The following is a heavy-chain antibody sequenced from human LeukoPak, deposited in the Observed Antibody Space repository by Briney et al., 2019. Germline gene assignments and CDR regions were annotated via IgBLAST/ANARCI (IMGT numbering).Heavy chain of an antibody. J-gene: IGHJ5*02. D-gene: IGHD1-14*01. CDR3: TTIKDWFDP. Sequence: GRSLRLSCAASGLTFSSYGMHWVRQAPGKGLEWVAFIRYDGSNKYYADSVKCRFTISRDNSKNTLYLQMNSLRAEDTAVYYCTTIKDWFDPWGQGTLVTVSS. V-gene: IGHV3-30*02. CDR1: GLTFSSYG. CDR2: IRYDGSNK.